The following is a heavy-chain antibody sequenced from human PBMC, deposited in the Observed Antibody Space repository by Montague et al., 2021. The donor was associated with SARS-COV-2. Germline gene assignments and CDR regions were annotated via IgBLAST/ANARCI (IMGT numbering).Heavy chain of an antibody. CDR2: IYYSGSVTT. Sequence: SETLSLTCSVSGGSINNYYWGWVRQSPGKGLEWIGYIYYSGSVTTSYNPSLKSRVSIPVDTSENQFSLKLTSVTAADTAVYYCARRGGGEVFARCMYWYFDVWGRGSLVTVSS. V-gene: IGHV4-59*13. CDR1: GGSINNYY. J-gene: IGHJ2*01. CDR3: ARRGGGEVFARCMYWYFDV. D-gene: IGHD2-21*01.